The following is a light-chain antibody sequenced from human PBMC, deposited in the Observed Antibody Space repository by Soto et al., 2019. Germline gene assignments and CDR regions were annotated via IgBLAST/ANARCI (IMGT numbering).Light chain of an antibody. CDR1: QSVSSSY. Sequence: EIVLTQSPGTLSLSPEERATLSCRASQSVSSSYLAWYQQKPGQAPRLLIYGASSRATGIPDRFSGSGSGTDFTLTISRLEPEDFAVYYCQQYGSSPRVTFGGGTKVDIK. V-gene: IGKV3-20*01. CDR3: QQYGSSPRVT. J-gene: IGKJ4*01. CDR2: GAS.